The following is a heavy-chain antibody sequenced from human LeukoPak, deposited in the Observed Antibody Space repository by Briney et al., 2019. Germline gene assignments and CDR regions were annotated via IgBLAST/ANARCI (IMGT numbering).Heavy chain of an antibody. D-gene: IGHD2-15*01. CDR1: GFTFSSYS. CDR3: ARDQQVVVAASYYYYYMDV. Sequence: GGSLRLFCAASGFTFSSYSMNWVGQAPGKGLEWVSSISSSSSYIYYADSVKERFTISRDNVKNSLYLQMNSLRAEDTAVYYCARDQQVVVAASYYYYYMDVWGKGTTVTVSS. CDR2: ISSSSSYI. J-gene: IGHJ6*03. V-gene: IGHV3-21*01.